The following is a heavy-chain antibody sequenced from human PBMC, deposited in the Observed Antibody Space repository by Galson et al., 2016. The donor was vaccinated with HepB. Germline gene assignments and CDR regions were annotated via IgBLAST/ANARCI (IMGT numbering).Heavy chain of an antibody. Sequence: QSGAEVKKPGESLKISCQGLGYTFSSSWIGWVRQTPEKRLDWVANIYPGDSETRYSPSFQGQVTVSADKSINTAYLQWNTLRTSDTAIYFCVRNSDYFDNWGQGTLVTVSA. CDR1: GYTFSSSW. J-gene: IGHJ4*02. V-gene: IGHV5-51*01. CDR2: IYPGDSET. D-gene: IGHD1/OR15-1a*01. CDR3: VRNSDYFDN.